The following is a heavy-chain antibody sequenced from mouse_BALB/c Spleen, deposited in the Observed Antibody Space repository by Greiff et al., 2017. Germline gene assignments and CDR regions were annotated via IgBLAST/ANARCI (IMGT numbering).Heavy chain of an antibody. V-gene: IGHV3-2*02. CDR1: GYSITSDYA. D-gene: IGHD2-2*01. J-gene: IGHJ4*01. CDR2: ISYSGST. Sequence: EVQLKESGPGLVKPSQSLSLTCTVTGYSITSDYAWNWIRQFPGNKLEWMGYISYSGSTSYNPSLKSRISITRDTSKNQFFLQLNSVTTEDTATYYCARRTRYYGYDGGYYYAMDYWGQGTSVTVSS. CDR3: ARRTRYYGYDGGYYYAMDY.